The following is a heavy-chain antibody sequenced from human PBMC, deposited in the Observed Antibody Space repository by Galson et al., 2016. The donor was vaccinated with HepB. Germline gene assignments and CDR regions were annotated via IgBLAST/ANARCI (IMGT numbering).Heavy chain of an antibody. Sequence: SETLSLTCSVSGGPINSRNYYWGWIRQPPGKGLEWIGSFYNYGSTYSNPSLGGPITISVDTSNNQFSLKMISVTAADTAVYYCGIAPFKGGQGTLVIVSS. V-gene: IGHV4-39*01. CDR3: GIAPFK. D-gene: IGHD3-3*02. CDR1: GGPINSRNYY. J-gene: IGHJ4*02. CDR2: FYNYGST.